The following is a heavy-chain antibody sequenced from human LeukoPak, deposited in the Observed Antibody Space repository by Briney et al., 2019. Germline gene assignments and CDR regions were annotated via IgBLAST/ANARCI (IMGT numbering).Heavy chain of an antibody. V-gene: IGHV4-59*01. CDR1: GGSISSYY. CDR3: ARGGRYCSSTSCSVWRKFDY. CDR2: IYYRGST. Sequence: SETLSLTCTVSGGSISSYYWSWIRQPPGKGLEWIGYIYYRGSTNYNPSLKSRVTISVDTSKNQFSLKLSSVTAADTAVYYCARGGRYCSSTSCSVWRKFDYWGQGTLVTVSS. D-gene: IGHD2-2*01. J-gene: IGHJ4*02.